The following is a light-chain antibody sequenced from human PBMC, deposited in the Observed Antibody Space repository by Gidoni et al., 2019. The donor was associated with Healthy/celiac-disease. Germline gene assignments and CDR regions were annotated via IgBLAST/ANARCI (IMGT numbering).Light chain of an antibody. V-gene: IGLV2-8*01. Sequence: QAALTQPPSASGSPGQSVTISCTGTSSDVGDYNYVSWYQQHPGKAPKFMIYEVNKRPSGVPDRFSGSKSGNTASLTVSGLQAEDEAEYYCSSYAGSNNLLFGGGTKLXVX. J-gene: IGLJ2*01. CDR3: SSYAGSNNLL. CDR2: EVN. CDR1: SSDVGDYNY.